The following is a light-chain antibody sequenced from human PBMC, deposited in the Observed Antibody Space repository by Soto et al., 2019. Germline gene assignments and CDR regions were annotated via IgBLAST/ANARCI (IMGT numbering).Light chain of an antibody. Sequence: DIHRTQSPSSLSASVGDRVTISCQASQDITNSLNWYQQRPGKAPKLLIFDASNFETGVPSRFSGSGSGTHFTLTITSLQPEDIATYYCQQYYDLPHTFGPGTKVDIK. CDR2: DAS. V-gene: IGKV1-33*01. CDR1: QDITNS. CDR3: QQYYDLPHT. J-gene: IGKJ3*01.